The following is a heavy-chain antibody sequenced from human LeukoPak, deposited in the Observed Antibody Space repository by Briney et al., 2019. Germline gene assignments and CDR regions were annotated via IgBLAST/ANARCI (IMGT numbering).Heavy chain of an antibody. CDR2: MNPNSGNT. D-gene: IGHD3-3*01. Sequence: ASVKVSCKASGYTFTSYDINWVRQATGQGLEWVGWMNPNSGNTGYAQKFQGRVTMTRNTSISTAYMELSSLRSEDTAVYYCARGKRQVITIFGVVINRDYYYYGMDVWGQGTTVTVSS. CDR1: GYTFTSYD. CDR3: ARGKRQVITIFGVVINRDYYYYGMDV. V-gene: IGHV1-8*01. J-gene: IGHJ6*02.